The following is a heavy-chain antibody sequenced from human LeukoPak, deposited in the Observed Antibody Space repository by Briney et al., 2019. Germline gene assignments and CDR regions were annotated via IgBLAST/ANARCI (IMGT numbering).Heavy chain of an antibody. V-gene: IGHV3-21*01. D-gene: IGHD6-13*01. Sequence: AGGSLRLSCAASGFTFSSYSMNWVRQAPGKGLEWVSSISSSSSYIYYADSVKGRFTISRDNAKNSLYLQMNSLRAEDTAVYYCAGNIAAAAKGWFDPWGQGTLVTVSS. CDR2: ISSSSSYI. CDR1: GFTFSSYS. J-gene: IGHJ5*02. CDR3: AGNIAAAAKGWFDP.